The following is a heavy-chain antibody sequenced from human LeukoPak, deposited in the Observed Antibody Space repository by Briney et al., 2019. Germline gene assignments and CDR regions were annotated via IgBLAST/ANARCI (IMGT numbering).Heavy chain of an antibody. CDR2: INHSGST. CDR3: ARGRYSSSYPAAPYYFYGMDV. CDR1: GGSFSGYY. D-gene: IGHD6-13*01. V-gene: IGHV4-34*01. Sequence: PSETLSLTCAVYGGSFSGYYWSWIRQPPGKGLEWIGEINHSGSTNYNPSLKSRVTISVDTSKNQFSLKLSSVTAADTAVYYCARGRYSSSYPAAPYYFYGMDVWGQGTTVTASS. J-gene: IGHJ6*02.